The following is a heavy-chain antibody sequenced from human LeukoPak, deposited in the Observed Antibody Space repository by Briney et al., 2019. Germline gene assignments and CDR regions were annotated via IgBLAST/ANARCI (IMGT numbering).Heavy chain of an antibody. V-gene: IGHV1-69*05. Sequence: SVKVSCKASGGTFSSYAISWERQAPGQGLEWMGRIIPIFGTANYAQKFQGRVTITTDESTSTAYMELSSLRSEDTAVYYCARGGRVRGVIILDYWGQGTLVTVSS. CDR1: GGTFSSYA. D-gene: IGHD3-10*01. J-gene: IGHJ4*02. CDR3: ARGGRVRGVIILDY. CDR2: IIPIFGTA.